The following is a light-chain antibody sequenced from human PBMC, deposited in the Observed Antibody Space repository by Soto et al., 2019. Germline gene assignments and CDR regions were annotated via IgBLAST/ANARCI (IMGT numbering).Light chain of an antibody. CDR2: KDS. CDR1: ALPKQY. CDR3: QSADSSGTYWV. J-gene: IGLJ3*02. Sequence: SYELTQPPSVSVSPGQTARITCSGDALPKQYAYWYQQKSGQAPVLVIYKDSERPSGIPERFSGSNSGTTVTLTISGVQAEDEADYYCQSADSSGTYWVFGGGTKLTVL. V-gene: IGLV3-25*03.